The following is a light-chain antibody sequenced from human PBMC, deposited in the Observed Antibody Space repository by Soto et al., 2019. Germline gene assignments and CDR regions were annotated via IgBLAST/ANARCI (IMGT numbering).Light chain of an antibody. J-gene: IGKJ1*01. Sequence: IVLTQSPGTLSLSPGEGATLSCRTSQSVSIRHLAWYQQRPGQAPRLLIYATSDRATGTPDRFSGSGSGTDFPLIITSLEPEDFAVYYCQQYGTSWTFGQGTKVEI. CDR3: QQYGTSWT. CDR2: ATS. V-gene: IGKV3-20*01. CDR1: QSVSIRH.